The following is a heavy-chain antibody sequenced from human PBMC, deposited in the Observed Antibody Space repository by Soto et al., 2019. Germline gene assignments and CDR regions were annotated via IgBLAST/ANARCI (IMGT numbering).Heavy chain of an antibody. CDR3: ARGKGQQLVPYYFDY. V-gene: IGHV4-34*01. CDR1: GGSFSGYY. CDR2: INHSGST. J-gene: IGHJ4*02. D-gene: IGHD6-13*01. Sequence: QVQLQQWGAGLLKPSETLSLTCAVYGGSFSGYYWSWIRQPPGKGLEWIGEINHSGSTNYNPSLKTRVTISVDTSKNQFSLKLSSVTAADTAVYYCARGKGQQLVPYYFDYWVQGTLVTVSS.